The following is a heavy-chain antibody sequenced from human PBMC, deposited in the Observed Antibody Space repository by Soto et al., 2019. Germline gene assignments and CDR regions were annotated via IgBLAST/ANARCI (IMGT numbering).Heavy chain of an antibody. V-gene: IGHV1-18*04. D-gene: IGHD2-15*01. CDR3: ARSSGGVYNTYYFYYGMDV. J-gene: IGHJ6*02. CDR2: ITTYNGNT. CDR1: GYSFTSYG. Sequence: QVQLVQSGAEVKKPGASVKVSCKASGYSFTSYGISWVRQAPGQGLDWMGWITTYNGNTKYAQDLQGRVTMTTDTSTSTAYMELRSLRSDDTAVYYCARSSGGVYNTYYFYYGMDVWGQGTTVTVSS.